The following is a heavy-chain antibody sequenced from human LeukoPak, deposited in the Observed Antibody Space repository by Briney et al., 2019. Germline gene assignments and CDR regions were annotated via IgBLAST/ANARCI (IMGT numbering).Heavy chain of an antibody. D-gene: IGHD1-26*01. J-gene: IGHJ4*02. CDR3: ARGEVDFDY. V-gene: IGHV4-59*01. CDR2: IYYSGST. CDR1: GGAISSYY. Sequence: SETLSLTCTVSGGAISSYYWSWIRQPPGKGLEWIGYIYYSGSTIYNPSLKSRVTISVDTSKNQFSLKLSSVTAADTAVYYCARGEVDFDYWGQGTLVTVSS.